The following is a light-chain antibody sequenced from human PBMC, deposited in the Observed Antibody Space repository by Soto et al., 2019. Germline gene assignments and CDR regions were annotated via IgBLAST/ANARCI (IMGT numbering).Light chain of an antibody. CDR3: SSYIPTSVLYV. CDR2: EVT. J-gene: IGLJ1*01. CDR1: RGDIGYVNY. Sequence: QSVLTHPASVSGSRGQSITVSCTGSRGDIGYVNYVSWYQQHPGKAPKLLIYEVTNRPSGVSDRFSGSKSGNTASLTISGLQAEDEADYYCSSYIPTSVLYVFGTGSKVTV. V-gene: IGLV2-14*01.